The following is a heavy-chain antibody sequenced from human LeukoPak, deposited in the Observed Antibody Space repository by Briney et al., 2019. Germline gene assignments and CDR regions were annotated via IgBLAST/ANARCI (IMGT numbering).Heavy chain of an antibody. CDR1: GGSFSGYY. Sequence: SETLSLTCAVYGGSFSGYYWSWIRQSPGKGLEWIGEINHSGSTNYNPSLKSRVTISVDTSKNQFSLKLSSVTAADTAVYYCARLAQTGMDVWGQGTTVTVSS. CDR3: ARLAQTGMDV. V-gene: IGHV4-34*01. J-gene: IGHJ6*02. CDR2: INHSGST.